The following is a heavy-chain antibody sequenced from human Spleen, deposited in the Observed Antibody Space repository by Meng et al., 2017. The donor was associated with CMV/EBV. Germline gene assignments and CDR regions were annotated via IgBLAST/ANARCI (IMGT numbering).Heavy chain of an antibody. CDR3: ARIERRRILKYCGSDCSTTDY. V-gene: IGHV4-4*02. CDR1: GGCISGSNL. D-gene: IGHD2-21*02. J-gene: IGHJ4*02. Sequence: QVQLQASGPGLVKPSGALSLTFAGSGGCISGSNLGPWVRPVPGKGLEGIGESSHSGGTNYNPTRKSRVTISVDKFKNQFSLKLGSVTAADTAVYYCARIERRRILKYCGSDCSTTDYWGQGTLVTVSS. CDR2: SSHSGGT.